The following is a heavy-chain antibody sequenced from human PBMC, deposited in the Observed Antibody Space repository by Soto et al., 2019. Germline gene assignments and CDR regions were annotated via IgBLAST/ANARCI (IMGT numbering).Heavy chain of an antibody. CDR2: IWYAGSKK. CDR1: GFTFSSSG. D-gene: IGHD3-22*01. Sequence: QVQLVESGGGVVQPGRSLRLSCAASGFTFSSSGMHWVRQAPGKGLEWVAIIWYAGSKKYYADSVKGRFTISRDNSKNTAYLQMNSLRAEDTAVYYCARAPFTIYDTSVYYDSWGQGPLVTVSS. V-gene: IGHV3-33*01. J-gene: IGHJ5*01. CDR3: ARAPFTIYDTSVYYDS.